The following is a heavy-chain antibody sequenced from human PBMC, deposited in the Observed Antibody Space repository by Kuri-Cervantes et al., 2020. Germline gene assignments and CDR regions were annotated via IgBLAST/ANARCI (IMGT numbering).Heavy chain of an antibody. V-gene: IGHV1-18*01. CDR2: ISAYNGDT. Sequence: ASVKVSCKASGYTFTNYGISWVRQAPGQGLEWMGWISAYNGDTNYAQKLQGRVTMTTDTSTSTAYMELRSLRSDDTAVYYCAREPIAAAGHAFDIWGQGTMVTVSS. CDR1: GYTFTNYG. J-gene: IGHJ3*02. CDR3: AREPIAAAGHAFDI. D-gene: IGHD6-13*01.